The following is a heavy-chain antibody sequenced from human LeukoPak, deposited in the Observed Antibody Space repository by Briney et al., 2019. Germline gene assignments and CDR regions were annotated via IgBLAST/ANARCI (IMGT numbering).Heavy chain of an antibody. CDR3: ARHSPILTGFPFDY. CDR2: IYHSGST. Sequence: SETLSLTCTVSGGSISSGGYYWSWIRQPPGKGLEWIGYIYHSGSTYYNPSLKSRVTISVDRSKNQFSLKLSSVTAADTAVYYCARHSPILTGFPFDYWGQGTLVTVSS. J-gene: IGHJ4*02. D-gene: IGHD3-9*01. V-gene: IGHV4-30-2*01. CDR1: GGSISSGGYY.